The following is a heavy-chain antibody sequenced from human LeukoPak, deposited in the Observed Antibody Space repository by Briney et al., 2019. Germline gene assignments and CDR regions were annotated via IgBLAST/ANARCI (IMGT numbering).Heavy chain of an antibody. V-gene: IGHV1-69*05. CDR3: ARTKSSSWQLDY. J-gene: IGHJ4*02. D-gene: IGHD6-13*01. Sequence: ASVKVSCKAAGYTFNSYGISWVRQAPGQGLEWMGGIIPIFGTANYAQKFQGRVTITTDESTSTAYMELSSLRSEDTAVYYCARTKSSSWQLDYWGQGTLVTVSS. CDR1: GYTFNSYG. CDR2: IIPIFGTA.